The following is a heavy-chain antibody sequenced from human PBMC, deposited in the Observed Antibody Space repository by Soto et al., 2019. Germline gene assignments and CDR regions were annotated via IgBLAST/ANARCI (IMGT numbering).Heavy chain of an antibody. CDR2: IIPIFGTA. CDR1: GGTFSSYA. Sequence: GASVKVSCKASGGTFSSYAISWVRQAPGQGLEWMGGIIPIFGTANYAQKFQGRVTITADESTSTAYMELSSLRSEDSSVYYCARTPRITIFGVADFNWGQGTLVTVSS. V-gene: IGHV1-69*13. D-gene: IGHD3-3*01. CDR3: ARTPRITIFGVADFN. J-gene: IGHJ4*02.